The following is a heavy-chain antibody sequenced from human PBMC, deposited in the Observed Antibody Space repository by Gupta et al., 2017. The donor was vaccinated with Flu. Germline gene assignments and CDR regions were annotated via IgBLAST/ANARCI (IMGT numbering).Heavy chain of an antibody. D-gene: IGHD3-16*01. CDR2: IWYDGSNK. CDR1: GFTFSSYG. V-gene: IGHV3-33*06. J-gene: IGHJ6*02. Sequence: QVQLAESGGGVVQPGRSLRLSCAASGFTFSSYGMHRVRQAPGKGLEWVAVIWYDGSNKYYADSVKGRFTISRDNSKNTLYLQMNSLRAEDTAVYYCAKVMVTSYYYYGMDVWGQGTTVTVSS. CDR3: AKVMVTSYYYYGMDV.